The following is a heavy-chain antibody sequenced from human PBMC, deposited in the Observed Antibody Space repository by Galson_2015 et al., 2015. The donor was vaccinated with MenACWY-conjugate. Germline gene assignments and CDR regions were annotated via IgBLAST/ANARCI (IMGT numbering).Heavy chain of an antibody. CDR2: INAGSGNT. CDR1: GYSFTSYA. CDR3: ARASYYYASGSPDTLDY. V-gene: IGHV1-3*01. J-gene: IGHJ4*02. Sequence: SVKVSCKASGYSFTSYAMHWVRQAPGQRLEWMGWINAGSGNTRYSQKFQGRVTITRDTSASTVHMELSSLRSEDTAVYYCARASYYYASGSPDTLDYWGQGTLVTVSS. D-gene: IGHD3-10*01.